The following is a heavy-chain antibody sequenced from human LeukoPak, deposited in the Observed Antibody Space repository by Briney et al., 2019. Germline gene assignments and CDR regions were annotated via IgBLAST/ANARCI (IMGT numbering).Heavy chain of an antibody. CDR2: FDPEDGET. D-gene: IGHD4-17*01. CDR3: ATQYYGAFDY. Sequence: ASVKVSCKVSGYTLTELSMHWVRQAPGKGLEWMGGFDPEDGETIYAQKFQGRVTMTEDTSTDTAYMEVSSLRSEDTAVYYYATQYYGAFDYWGQGTLVTVSS. CDR1: GYTLTELS. J-gene: IGHJ4*02. V-gene: IGHV1-24*01.